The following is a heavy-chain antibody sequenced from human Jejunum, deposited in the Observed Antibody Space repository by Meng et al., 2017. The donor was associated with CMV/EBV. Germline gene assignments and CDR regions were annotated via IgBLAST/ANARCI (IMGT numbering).Heavy chain of an antibody. D-gene: IGHD2-2*01. CDR3: AAGDCTSASCSGWGAFDF. V-gene: IGHV3-7*01. CDR2: IKQDGSEG. J-gene: IGHJ3*01. Sequence: RGWFRKAPGGGLEWVANIKQDGSEGYYEGSVKGRSTISRDNAKNSIYLQMRSLRADDTALYYCAAGDCTSASCSGWGAFDFWGRGTMVTVSS.